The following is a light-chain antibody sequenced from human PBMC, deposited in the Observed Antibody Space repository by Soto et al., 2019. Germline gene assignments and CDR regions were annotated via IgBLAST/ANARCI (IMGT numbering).Light chain of an antibody. J-gene: IGKJ4*01. CDR2: QAT. CDR3: QQYMTYPLT. Sequence: DIPMTQSPSTLSASLGERVNITCRASQTISGWLAWYQQKPGKAPKLLIYQATILESGVPSTFSGSGFGTEFTLTISSLQTDDFATYFCQQYMTYPLTFGGGTKVEIK. CDR1: QTISGW. V-gene: IGKV1-5*03.